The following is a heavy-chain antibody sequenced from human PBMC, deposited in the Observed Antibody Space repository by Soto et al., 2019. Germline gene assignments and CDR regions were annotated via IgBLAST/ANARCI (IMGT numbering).Heavy chain of an antibody. D-gene: IGHD6-19*01. J-gene: IGHJ4*02. Sequence: SETLSLTCTVSGGSISSYYWSWIRQPPGKGLEWIGYIYYSGSTNYNPSLKSRVTISVDTSKNQFSLKLSSVTAADTAVYYCARGAPHSSGWRLHTFDYWGQGTLVTVSS. CDR2: IYYSGST. CDR3: ARGAPHSSGWRLHTFDY. V-gene: IGHV4-59*01. CDR1: GGSISSYY.